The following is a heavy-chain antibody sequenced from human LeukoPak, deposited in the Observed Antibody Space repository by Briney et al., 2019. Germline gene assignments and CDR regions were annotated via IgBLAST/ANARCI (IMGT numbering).Heavy chain of an antibody. V-gene: IGHV1-69*04. CDR2: IIPILGIA. J-gene: IGHJ4*02. D-gene: IGHD3-22*01. Sequence: SVKVSCKASGGTFSSYAISWVRQAPGQGLEWMGRIIPILGIANYAQKFQGRVTITADKSTSTAYMELSSLRSEDTAVHYCATADYYYDSSGYYPADYWGQGTLVTVSS. CDR3: ATADYYYDSSGYYPADY. CDR1: GGTFSSYA.